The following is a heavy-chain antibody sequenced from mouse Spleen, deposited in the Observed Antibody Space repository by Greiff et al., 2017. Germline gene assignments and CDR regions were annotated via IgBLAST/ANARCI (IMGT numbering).Heavy chain of an antibody. J-gene: IGHJ3*01. Sequence: EVKLVESGGGLVKPGGSLKLSCAASGFTFSSYTMSWVRQTPEKRLEWVATISSGGSYTYYPDSVKGRFTISRDNAKNTLYLQMSSLKSEDTAMYYCTRSTGKGFFAYWGQGTLVTVSA. CDR3: TRSTGKGFFAY. CDR1: GFTFSSYT. D-gene: IGHD4-1*02. CDR2: ISSGGSYT. V-gene: IGHV5-6-4*01.